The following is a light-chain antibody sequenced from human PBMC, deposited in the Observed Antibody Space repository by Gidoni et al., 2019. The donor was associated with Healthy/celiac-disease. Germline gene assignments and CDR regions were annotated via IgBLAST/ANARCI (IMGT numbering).Light chain of an antibody. CDR1: QSVSSN. V-gene: IGKV3-15*01. CDR2: DAS. CDR3: QHYNNWPPRT. Sequence: EIVMTQSPATLSVSPGERATLSCRASQSVSSNLAWYQQKPGQAPRLLIYDASTRATGIPARFSGSASGTEFPLTISRLQSEDFAVYYCQHYNNWPPRTFGQGTKVEIK. J-gene: IGKJ1*01.